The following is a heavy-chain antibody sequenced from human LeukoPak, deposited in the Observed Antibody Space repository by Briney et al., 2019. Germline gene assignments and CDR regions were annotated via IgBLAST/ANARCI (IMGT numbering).Heavy chain of an antibody. CDR3: TRDEF. J-gene: IGHJ3*01. CDR2: IKYDGSEI. CDR1: GLTLSNYW. V-gene: IGHV3-7*04. Sequence: PGGSLRLSCAASGLTLSNYWMSWVSQAPGKGLEWVAYIKYDGSEIDYVDSARGRFTISRDNAKKSLYLEMNSLRAEDTAVYYCTRDEFWGQGTMVTVSS.